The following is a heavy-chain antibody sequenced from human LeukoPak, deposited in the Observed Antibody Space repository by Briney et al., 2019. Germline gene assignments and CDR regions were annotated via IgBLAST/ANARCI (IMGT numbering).Heavy chain of an antibody. CDR2: LCYHRTNN. CDR3: SREGPRGNSQFDY. D-gene: IGHD2/OR15-2a*01. V-gene: IGHV3-33*01. Sequence: LCYHRTNNYYPDSVKRRLTISRDNSKNTLYLQMNSLRADDTAVYYCSREGPRGNSQFDYWGQGTLVTVSS. J-gene: IGHJ4*02.